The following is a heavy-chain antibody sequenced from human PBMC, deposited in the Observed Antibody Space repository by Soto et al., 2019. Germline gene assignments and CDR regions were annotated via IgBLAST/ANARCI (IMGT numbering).Heavy chain of an antibody. CDR1: GGSFSGYY. J-gene: IGHJ6*03. Sequence: SETLSLTCAVYGGSFSGYYWSWIRQPPGKGLEWIGEINHSGSTNYNPSLKSRVTISVDTSKNQFSLKLSSVTAADTAVYYCARGKRITIFGSSLGYYYYMDVWGQGTTVTVSS. CDR3: ARGKRITIFGSSLGYYYYMDV. CDR2: INHSGST. V-gene: IGHV4-34*01. D-gene: IGHD3-3*01.